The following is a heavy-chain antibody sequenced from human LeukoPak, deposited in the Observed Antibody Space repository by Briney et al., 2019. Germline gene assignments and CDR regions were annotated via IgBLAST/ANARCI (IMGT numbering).Heavy chain of an antibody. CDR1: GFTFSNAW. V-gene: IGHV3-15*01. J-gene: IGHJ5*02. CDR3: TTSMIEVLITGKP. D-gene: IGHD3-22*01. Sequence: GGSLRLSCAASGFTFSNAWMSWVRQAPGKGLEWVGRIKSKTDGGTTDYAAPVKGRFTISRDDSKDTLFLQMNSLNTDDTAVYFCTTSMIEVLITGKPWGQGTLVTVSS. CDR2: IKSKTDGGTT.